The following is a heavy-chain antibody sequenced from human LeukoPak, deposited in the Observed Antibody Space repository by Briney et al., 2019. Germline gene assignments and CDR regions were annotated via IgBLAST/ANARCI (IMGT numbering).Heavy chain of an antibody. CDR2: IYASGTT. V-gene: IGHV4-4*07. D-gene: IGHD6-6*01. J-gene: IGHJ4*02. CDR3: ARESYASSYVFDF. CDR1: GDSINNYF. Sequence: PSETLSLTCTVSGDSINNYFWSWIRQPAGKGLDWIGRIYASGTTNYNPSLKSRVTMSVDTSKNQFSLKLSSVTAADTALYYCARESYASSYVFDFWGQGTLVTVSS.